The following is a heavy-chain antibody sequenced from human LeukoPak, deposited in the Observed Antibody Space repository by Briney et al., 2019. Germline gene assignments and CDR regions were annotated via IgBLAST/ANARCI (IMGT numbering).Heavy chain of an antibody. CDR2: IGIHGDT. CDR1: GFTFIDYD. J-gene: IGHJ4*02. D-gene: IGHD6-19*01. V-gene: IGHV3-13*01. Sequence: GGSLRLSWAASGFTFIDYDMRWVRQVIGKGLEWVSAIGIHGDTHYSGSVKGRFTISRENAESSLYLQMNSLRAEDTAVYYCARGGIQVSGIDEFDYWGQGTLVTVSS. CDR3: ARGGIQVSGIDEFDY.